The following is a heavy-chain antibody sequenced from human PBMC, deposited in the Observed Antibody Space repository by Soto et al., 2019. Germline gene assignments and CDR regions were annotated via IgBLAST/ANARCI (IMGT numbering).Heavy chain of an antibody. CDR1: GFICENFG. CDR2: ISGSGFKK. D-gene: IGHD1-26*01. CDR3: AKNQGVELVPLATVDWFDP. V-gene: IGHV3-23*01. Sequence: GGALRLSCADSGFICENFGMSWVRQAPGKGLEWISSISGSGFKKYYADSVKGRFTISRDNSKSTVYLELNNLSAEDTAVYHCAKNQGVELVPLATVDWFDPWGQGSVVTVSS. J-gene: IGHJ5*02.